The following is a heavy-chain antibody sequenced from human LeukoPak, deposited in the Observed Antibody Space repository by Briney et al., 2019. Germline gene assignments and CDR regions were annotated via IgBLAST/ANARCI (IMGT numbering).Heavy chain of an antibody. D-gene: IGHD5-12*01. CDR3: AGGYSSYDFVDY. CDR2: INPNSGGT. CDR1: GYTFTVYY. Sequence: ASVKVSCKASGYTFTVYYMYWVRQAPGQGLEWMGWINPNSGGTNYAQKFQGRVTMTRDTSISTAYMELSRVTSDDTAVYYCAGGYSSYDFVDYWGQGTLVTVSS. J-gene: IGHJ4*02. V-gene: IGHV1-2*02.